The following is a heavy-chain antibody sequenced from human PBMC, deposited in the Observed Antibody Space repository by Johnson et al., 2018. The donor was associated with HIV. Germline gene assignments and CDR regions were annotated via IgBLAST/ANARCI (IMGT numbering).Heavy chain of an antibody. D-gene: IGHD3-16*01. CDR2: ISYDGSNK. Sequence: VQLVESGGGVVQPGGSLRLSCVASGFTFSSYGMHWVRQAPGKGLAWVAVISYDGSNKYYADSVKGRFTISRDNPKNTLYLQMNSLRAEDTGVYYCAKPPSMGADAFDIWGQGTMVTVSS. CDR3: AKPPSMGADAFDI. V-gene: IGHV3-30-3*02. J-gene: IGHJ3*02. CDR1: GFTFSSYG.